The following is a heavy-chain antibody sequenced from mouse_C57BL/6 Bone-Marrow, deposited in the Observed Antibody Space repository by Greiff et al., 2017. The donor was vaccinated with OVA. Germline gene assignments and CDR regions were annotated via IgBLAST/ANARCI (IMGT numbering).Heavy chain of an antibody. Sequence: EVNVVESGGGLVKPGGSLKLSCAASGFTFSSYAMSWVRQTPEKRLEWVATISDGGSYTYYPDNVKGRFTISRDNAKNNLYLQMSHLKSEDTAMYYCARGLNGNYFYYAMDYWGQGTSVTVSS. V-gene: IGHV5-4*03. CDR1: GFTFSSYA. J-gene: IGHJ4*01. D-gene: IGHD2-1*01. CDR3: ARGLNGNYFYYAMDY. CDR2: ISDGGSYT.